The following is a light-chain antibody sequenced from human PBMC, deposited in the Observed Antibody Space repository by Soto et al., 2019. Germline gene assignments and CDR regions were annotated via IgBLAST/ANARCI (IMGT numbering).Light chain of an antibody. Sequence: EIVLTQSPATLSVSPGERVTLSCRASQSVDINLAWYQQKPGQAPRLLIYGASTRAIDMPGRFSGRGSGTEFTLTINSLQSEDFATYYCQQSYSTQLTFGGGAKVDIK. J-gene: IGKJ4*01. CDR3: QQSYSTQLT. CDR1: QSVDIN. CDR2: GAS. V-gene: IGKV3-15*01.